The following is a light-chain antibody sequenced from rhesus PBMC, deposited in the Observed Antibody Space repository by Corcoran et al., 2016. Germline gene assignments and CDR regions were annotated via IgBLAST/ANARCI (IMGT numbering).Light chain of an antibody. V-gene: IGKV1-22*01. Sequence: DIQMTQSPSSLSASVGDTVTITCRASQSMSNWLAWYQQKPGKAPKLGFYKASTLQTGVPSRFSGRGSGTDFTLTTSSLQSEDFATYYCQHYGSREFTFGPGTKLDIK. J-gene: IGKJ3*01. CDR2: KAS. CDR1: QSMSNW. CDR3: QHYGSREFT.